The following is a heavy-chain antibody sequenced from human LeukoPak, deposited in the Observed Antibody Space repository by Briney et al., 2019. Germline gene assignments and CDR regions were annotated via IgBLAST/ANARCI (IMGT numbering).Heavy chain of an antibody. CDR2: VYYTGTT. CDR1: GGSVKNYY. Sequence: SETLSLTCALSGGSVKNYYWSWIRQPLGKGLEWIGYVYYTGTTSYNPSLKSRVTISVETSKNQFSLTLNSVTAADTAVYHCARQSDPYYHYGLDFWGQGTTVIVSS. J-gene: IGHJ6*02. CDR3: ARQSDPYYHYGLDF. V-gene: IGHV4-59*02.